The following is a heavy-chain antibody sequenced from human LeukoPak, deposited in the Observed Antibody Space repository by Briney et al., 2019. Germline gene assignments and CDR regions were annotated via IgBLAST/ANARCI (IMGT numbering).Heavy chain of an antibody. CDR3: ARVPGYSSSWHGGGFDY. V-gene: IGHV3-30*04. J-gene: IGHJ4*02. Sequence: GGSLRLSCAASGFTFSSYAMHWVRQAPGKGLEWVAVISYDGSNKYYADSVKGRFTISRGNSKNTLYLQMNSLRAEDTAVYYCARVPGYSSSWHGGGFDYWGQGTLVTVSS. CDR1: GFTFSSYA. D-gene: IGHD6-13*01. CDR2: ISYDGSNK.